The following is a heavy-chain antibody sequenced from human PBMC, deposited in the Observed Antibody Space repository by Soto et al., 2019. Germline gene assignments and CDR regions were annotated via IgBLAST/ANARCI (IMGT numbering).Heavy chain of an antibody. J-gene: IGHJ4*02. Sequence: LSLTCTVSGGSLSSSSYYWGWIRQPPGRGLEWIGSIYYSGNTNYNPSIKSRVTISVDTSKNQFSLKLSSVTATDTAVYYCARHKDTSTWYLLPDYWGQGTLVTVSS. CDR3: ARHKDTSTWYLLPDY. V-gene: IGHV4-39*01. D-gene: IGHD6-13*01. CDR2: IYYSGNT. CDR1: GGSLSSSSYY.